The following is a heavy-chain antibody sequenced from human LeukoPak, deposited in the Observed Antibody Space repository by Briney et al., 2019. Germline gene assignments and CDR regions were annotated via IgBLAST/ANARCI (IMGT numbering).Heavy chain of an antibody. CDR2: ISSNGGST. D-gene: IGHD3-22*01. CDR1: EFTFSDYT. CDR3: VRVIYDSSAYYYDY. Sequence: GGSLRLSCSASEFTFSDYTMHWVRQAPGKGLQYVSAISSNGGSTYYADSLKAGFTISRDNSKNTLYLEMSSLRVDDTAVYYCVRVIYDSSAYYYDYWGQGTLVTVSS. V-gene: IGHV3-64D*09. J-gene: IGHJ4*02.